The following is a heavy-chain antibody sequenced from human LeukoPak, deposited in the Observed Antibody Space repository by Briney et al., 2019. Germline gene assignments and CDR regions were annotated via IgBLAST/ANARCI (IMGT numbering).Heavy chain of an antibody. CDR3: ARALQPLLYPGYYFDY. J-gene: IGHJ4*02. D-gene: IGHD2-2*02. CDR1: GGSISSSSYY. V-gene: IGHV4-39*07. CDR2: IYYSGST. Sequence: SETLSLTCTVSGGSISSSSYYWGWIRQPPGKGLEWIGSIYYSGSTYYNPSLKSRVTISVDTSKNQFSLKLSSVTAADTAVYYCARALQPLLYPGYYFDYWGQGTLVTVSS.